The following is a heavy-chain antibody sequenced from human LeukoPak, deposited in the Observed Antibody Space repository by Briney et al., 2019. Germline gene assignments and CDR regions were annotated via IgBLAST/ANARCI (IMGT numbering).Heavy chain of an antibody. CDR1: GNYW. CDR2: INSDGSWT. J-gene: IGHJ4*02. V-gene: IGHV3-74*01. Sequence: GGSLRLSCAASGNYWMHWVRQAPGKGLVWVSHINSDGSWTSYEDSVKGRFTISKDNAKNTVYLQMNSLRAEDTAVYYCVSFYETYWGRGTLVTVSS. D-gene: IGHD2/OR15-2a*01. CDR3: VSFYETY.